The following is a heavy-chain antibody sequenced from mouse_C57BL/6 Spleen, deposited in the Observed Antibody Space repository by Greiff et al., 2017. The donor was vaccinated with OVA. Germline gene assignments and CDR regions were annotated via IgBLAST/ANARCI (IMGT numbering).Heavy chain of an antibody. V-gene: IGHV1-53*01. CDR1: GYTFTSYW. Sequence: VHLVESGTELVKPGASVKLSCKASGYTFTSYWMHWVKQRPGQGLEWIGNINPSNGGTNYNEKFKSKATLTVDKSSSTAYMQLSSLTSEDSAVYYCARSYGYSYAMDYWGQGTSVTVSS. J-gene: IGHJ4*01. CDR2: INPSNGGT. D-gene: IGHD2-2*01. CDR3: ARSYGYSYAMDY.